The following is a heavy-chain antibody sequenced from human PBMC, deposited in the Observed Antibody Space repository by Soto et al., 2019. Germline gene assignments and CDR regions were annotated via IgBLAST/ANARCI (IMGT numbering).Heavy chain of an antibody. D-gene: IGHD6-19*01. J-gene: IGHJ4*02. CDR3: AKRGSAGTGEDY. CDR1: GFTFSSYA. Sequence: EVQLLESGGGLVQPGGSLRLSCAASGFTFSSYAMSWVRQAPGKGLEWVSAISGSGGSTYYADSVKGRFTISRDNSKNTLHLQMNSLRAEDTAVYYCAKRGSAGTGEDYWGQGTLVTVSS. CDR2: ISGSGGST. V-gene: IGHV3-23*01.